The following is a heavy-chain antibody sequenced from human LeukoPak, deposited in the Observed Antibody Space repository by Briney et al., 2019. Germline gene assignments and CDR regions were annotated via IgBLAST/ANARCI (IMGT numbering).Heavy chain of an antibody. D-gene: IGHD3-3*01. Sequence: PGGSLRLSCATSGFTFRGYSLHWIRQASGKGLEWVGRIRSRANNYATAYSASVEGRFTISRDDSTKTAYLQLSSLKPEDTAIYYCTRHDDFWSGNTNWFVPWGQGTLVIVS. V-gene: IGHV3-73*01. J-gene: IGHJ5*02. CDR3: TRHDDFWSGNTNWFVP. CDR2: IRSRANNYAT. CDR1: GFTFRGYS.